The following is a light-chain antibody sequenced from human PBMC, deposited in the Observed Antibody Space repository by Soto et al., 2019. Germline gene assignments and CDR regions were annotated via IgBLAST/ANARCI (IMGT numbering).Light chain of an antibody. V-gene: IGLV2-14*03. CDR3: SSYASSGSRL. J-gene: IGLJ3*02. CDR2: AVS. Sequence: QSALTQPASVSGSPGQSITISCTGTSSDVGGYNYVSWYQHHPGKAPKLMIYAVSNRPSGVSNRFSGSKSGNTASLTISGLQAEEEADYYCSSYASSGSRLFGGGTKLTVL. CDR1: SSDVGGYNY.